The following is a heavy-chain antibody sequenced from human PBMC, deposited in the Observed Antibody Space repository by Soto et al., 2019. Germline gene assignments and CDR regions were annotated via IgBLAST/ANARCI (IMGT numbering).Heavy chain of an antibody. J-gene: IGHJ4*02. V-gene: IGHV4-4*07. D-gene: IGHD2-2*01. Sequence: SETLSLTCTVSGGSISSYYWSWIRQPAGKGLEWIGRIYTSGSTNYNPSLKSRVTMSVDTSKNQFSLKLSSVTAADTAVYYCARACSSNSCYDVFDYWGQGTLVTVSS. CDR1: GGSISSYY. CDR2: IYTSGST. CDR3: ARACSSNSCYDVFDY.